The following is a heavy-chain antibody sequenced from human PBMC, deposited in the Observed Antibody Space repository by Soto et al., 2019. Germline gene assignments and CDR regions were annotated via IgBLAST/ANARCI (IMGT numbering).Heavy chain of an antibody. CDR2: ISSDGRTE. Sequence: QVQLVESGGGAVQAGRSLRLSCATSGFTFSWYGMHWVRQAPGKGLEWVAVISSDGRTEYYADSVKGRFTISRDNSKSTMYLEMDSLGAEDTAVYYCAKEGGAQATPPSFRYDYWGQGILVTVSS. V-gene: IGHV3-30*18. CDR3: AKEGGAQATPPSFRYDY. J-gene: IGHJ4*02. D-gene: IGHD3-16*02. CDR1: GFTFSWYG.